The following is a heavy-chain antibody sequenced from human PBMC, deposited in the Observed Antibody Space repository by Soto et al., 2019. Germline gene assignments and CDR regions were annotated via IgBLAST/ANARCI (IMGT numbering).Heavy chain of an antibody. Sequence: QEQLVESGGDVVQPGRSLRLSCAASGFTFNSNAMHWVRQAPGKGLEWVAVISYDGRVKQYTDSVKGRFTISRDDSKNFLYLKMNSLREEDTALYYCARDKIQGAPDYLDSWGQGTLVTVSS. CDR3: ARDKIQGAPDYLDS. CDR2: ISYDGRVK. CDR1: GFTFNSNA. J-gene: IGHJ4*02. V-gene: IGHV3-30*04.